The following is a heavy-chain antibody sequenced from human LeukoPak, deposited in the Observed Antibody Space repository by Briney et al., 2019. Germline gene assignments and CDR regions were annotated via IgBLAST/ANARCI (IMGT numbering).Heavy chain of an antibody. CDR2: ISSSGSTI. CDR3: ARGWFGELYPPDY. CDR1: GFTFSSYE. D-gene: IGHD3-10*01. J-gene: IGHJ4*02. V-gene: IGHV3-48*03. Sequence: GGSLRLSCAASGFTFSSYEMNWVRQAPGKGLEWVSYISSSGSTIYYADSVKGRFTISRDNAKNSLYLQMNSLRAEDTAVYYCARGWFGELYPPDYWGQGTLVTVSS.